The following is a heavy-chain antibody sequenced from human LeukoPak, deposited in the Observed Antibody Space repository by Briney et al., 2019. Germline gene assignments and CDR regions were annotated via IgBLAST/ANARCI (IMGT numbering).Heavy chain of an antibody. CDR1: GGSISSGSSS. V-gene: IGHV4-61*02. CDR3: ARDPPWDRPAFDI. CDR2: IYTSGNT. Sequence: SETLSLTCTVSGGSISSGSSSWTWIRQPAGKGLEWIGRIYTSGNTNYNPSLKSRVTISVDTSKNQFSLNLSSVTAADTAVYYCARDPPWDRPAFDIWGQGTMVSVSS. J-gene: IGHJ3*02. D-gene: IGHD1-26*01.